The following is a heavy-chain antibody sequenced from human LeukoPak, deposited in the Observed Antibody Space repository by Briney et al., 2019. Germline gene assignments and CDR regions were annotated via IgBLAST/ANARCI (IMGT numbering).Heavy chain of an antibody. D-gene: IGHD2-15*01. J-gene: IGHJ4*02. CDR3: ARGDLGYCSGGSCLAPPFDY. Sequence: AASVKVSCKASGYTFTSYDINWVRQATGQGLEWMGRMNPNSGNTGYAQKFQGRVTMTRNTSISTAYMELSSLRSEDTAVYYCARGDLGYCSGGSCLAPPFDYWGQGTLVTVSS. CDR1: GYTFTSYD. V-gene: IGHV1-8*01. CDR2: MNPNSGNT.